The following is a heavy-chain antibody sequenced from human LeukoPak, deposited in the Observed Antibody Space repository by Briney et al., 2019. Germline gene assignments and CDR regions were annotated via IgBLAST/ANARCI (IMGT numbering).Heavy chain of an antibody. Sequence: ASVKVSCKASGYTFTSYGISWVRQAPGQGLEWMGWISAYNGNTNYAQKLQGRVTVTTDTSTSTAYMELRSLRSDDTAVYYCARDRWGSYDFWSGYYTYFDYWGQGTLVTVSS. CDR2: ISAYNGNT. J-gene: IGHJ4*02. V-gene: IGHV1-18*01. CDR1: GYTFTSYG. CDR3: ARDRWGSYDFWSGYYTYFDY. D-gene: IGHD3-3*01.